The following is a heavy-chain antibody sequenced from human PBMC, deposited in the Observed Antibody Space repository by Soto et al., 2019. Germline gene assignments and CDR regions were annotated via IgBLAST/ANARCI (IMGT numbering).Heavy chain of an antibody. J-gene: IGHJ6*03. CDR2: MNPISGNT. Sequence: ASVKVSCKASGGTLSSYAITWVRQAPGQRNKKMGGMNPISGNTGYAQKFQGRVTMTRNTSISTAYMELSSLRSEFTAVYYCARGEWLRYYMDVWGKGTTVTVSS. CDR3: ARGEWLRYYMDV. CDR1: GGTLSSYA. D-gene: IGHD5-12*01. V-gene: IGHV1-8*02.